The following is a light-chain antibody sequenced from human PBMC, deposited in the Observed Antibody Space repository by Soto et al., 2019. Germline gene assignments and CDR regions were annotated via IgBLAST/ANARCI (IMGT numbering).Light chain of an antibody. CDR3: QQYNNWREIT. CDR1: HSLLHRNGYNY. CDR2: LVS. V-gene: IGKV2-28*01. J-gene: IGKJ5*01. Sequence: DIVMTQYPLSLCVTPGEPASISCRPSHSLLHRNGYNYLDWYLQKPGQPPQLLIYLVSNRASGVPDRFSGSGSGTDFTLTISSLQSEDFAVYYCQQYNNWREITFCQGTRLE.